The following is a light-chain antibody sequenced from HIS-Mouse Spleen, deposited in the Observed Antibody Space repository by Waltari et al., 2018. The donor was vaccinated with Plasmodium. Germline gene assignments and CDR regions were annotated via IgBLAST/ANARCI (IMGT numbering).Light chain of an antibody. CDR1: QSVSSY. J-gene: IGKJ4*01. CDR3: QQRSNWPRVLT. V-gene: IGKV3-11*01. Sequence: EIVLPQSPATLSLSPGERATLSCRGSQSVSSYLAWYQQKPGQAPRILIYDAPNRATGILARFSGSGSGTDFTLTISILEPEDVAVYFCQQRSNWPRVLTFGGGTKVEIK. CDR2: DAP.